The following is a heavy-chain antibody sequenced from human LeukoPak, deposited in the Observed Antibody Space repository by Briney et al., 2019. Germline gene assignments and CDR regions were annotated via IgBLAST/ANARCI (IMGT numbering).Heavy chain of an antibody. CDR3: AKTRSGILTGYYSRSYFDY. Sequence: LAGGSLRLSCAASGFTFSSYDMHWVRHATGKGLEWVSAIGTAGDTYYPGSVKGRFTISRENAKNYLYLQMNSLRAGDTAVYYCAKTRSGILTGYYSRSYFDYWGQGTLVTVSS. D-gene: IGHD3-9*01. J-gene: IGHJ4*02. CDR2: IGTAGDT. CDR1: GFTFSSYD. V-gene: IGHV3-13*01.